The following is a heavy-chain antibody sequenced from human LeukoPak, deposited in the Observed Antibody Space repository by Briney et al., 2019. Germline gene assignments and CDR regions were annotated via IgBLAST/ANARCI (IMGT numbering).Heavy chain of an antibody. J-gene: IGHJ3*02. Sequence: GGSLRLSCTSSGLTFSSYWMSWVRQAPGKGPEWVAHIKENGNEQYYADSVKGRFTISRDNAKKSLCLQMNSLRAEDTALYYCARGPGDFDASDIWGQGTMVTVSS. CDR3: ARGPGDFDASDI. CDR2: IKENGNEQ. CDR1: GLTFSSYW. V-gene: IGHV3-7*01. D-gene: IGHD1-14*01.